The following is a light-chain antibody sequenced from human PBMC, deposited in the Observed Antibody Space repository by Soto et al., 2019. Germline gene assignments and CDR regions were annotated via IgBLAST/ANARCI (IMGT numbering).Light chain of an antibody. CDR1: QSISGH. J-gene: IGKJ4*01. V-gene: IGKV3-15*01. CDR3: QQYNNWPLT. Sequence: ETVMTQSPATLSVSPGERATLSCRASQSISGHLAWYQQKPGQAPRLLIYGASTRATGIPASFSGSGSGTDVTRTISRLQSEDFAVYYCQQYNNWPLTFGGGTKVELK. CDR2: GAS.